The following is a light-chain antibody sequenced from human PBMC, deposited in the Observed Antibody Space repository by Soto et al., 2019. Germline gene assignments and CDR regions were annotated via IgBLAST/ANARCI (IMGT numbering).Light chain of an antibody. CDR2: AAS. Sequence: EIVLTQSPGTLSLSPGERATLSCRASQIVSSSYLAWYQQKPGQAPRLLIYAASSRATGIPDRFSGSGSGTDLTLTISRLEPEDFAVYYCQQYGSSPRTFGQGTKVEIK. CDR3: QQYGSSPRT. V-gene: IGKV3-20*01. J-gene: IGKJ1*01. CDR1: QIVSSSY.